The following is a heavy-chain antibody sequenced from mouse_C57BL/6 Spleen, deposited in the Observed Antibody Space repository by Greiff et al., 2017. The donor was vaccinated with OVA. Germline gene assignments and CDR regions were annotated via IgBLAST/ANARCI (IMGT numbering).Heavy chain of an antibody. J-gene: IGHJ4*01. D-gene: IGHD2-4*01. CDR2: ISYDGSN. CDR1: GYSITSGYY. Sequence: EVKVEESGPGLVKPSQSLSLTCSVTGYSITSGYYWNWIRQFPGNKLEWMGYISYDGSNNYNPSLKNRISITRDTSKNQFFLKLNSVTTEDTATYYCARDRGYDYDDAMDYWGQGTSVTVSS. V-gene: IGHV3-6*01. CDR3: ARDRGYDYDDAMDY.